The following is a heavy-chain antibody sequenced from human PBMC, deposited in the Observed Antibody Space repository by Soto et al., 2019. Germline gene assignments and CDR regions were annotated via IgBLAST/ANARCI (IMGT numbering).Heavy chain of an antibody. CDR2: ISANGQGI. CDR3: AKDRNYPRDQFHY. V-gene: IGHV3-23*01. D-gene: IGHD1-7*01. CDR1: GFTFSTYA. J-gene: IGHJ4*02. Sequence: AGGSLRLSCAASGFTFSTYALSWVRQAPGKGLEWVSAISANGQGIYYADSVRGRFTISRDNSKNTIFLHMDSLRAEDTAVHYCAKDRNYPRDQFHYWGQGTLVTVSS.